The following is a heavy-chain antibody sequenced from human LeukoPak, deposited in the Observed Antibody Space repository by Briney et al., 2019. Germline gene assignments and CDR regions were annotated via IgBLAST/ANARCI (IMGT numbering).Heavy chain of an antibody. Sequence: GRSLRLSCAASGFTFSSYGMHWVRQAPGKGLEWVAVISYDGSNKYYADSVKGRFTISRDNSKNTLYLQMNRLRAEDTAVYYCAKDLGGGMIVVVGIDYWGQGTLVTVSS. CDR2: ISYDGSNK. CDR1: GFTFSSYG. J-gene: IGHJ4*02. D-gene: IGHD3-22*01. V-gene: IGHV3-30*18. CDR3: AKDLGGGMIVVVGIDY.